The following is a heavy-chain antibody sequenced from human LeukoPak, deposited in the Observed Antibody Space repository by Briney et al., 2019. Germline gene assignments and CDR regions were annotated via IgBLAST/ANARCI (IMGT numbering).Heavy chain of an antibody. CDR2: IYTSGST. CDR1: GGSISSYY. CDR3: ARGEDLGSSWYDFDY. D-gene: IGHD6-13*01. V-gene: IGHV4-4*07. J-gene: IGHJ4*02. Sequence: SETLSLTCTVSGGSISSYYWSWIRQPAGKGLEWIGRIYTSGSTNYNPSLKSRVTMSVDTSKNQFSLKLSSVTAADTAVYYCARGEDLGSSWYDFDYWGQGTLVTVSS.